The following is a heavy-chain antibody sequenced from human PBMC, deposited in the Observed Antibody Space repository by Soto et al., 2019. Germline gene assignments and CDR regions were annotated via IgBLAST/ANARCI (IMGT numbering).Heavy chain of an antibody. V-gene: IGHV3-23*01. D-gene: IGHD6-19*01. CDR1: GFTFSSYA. CDR3: ARRSSGWYFDY. Sequence: VQVLESGGGLVQPGGSLRLSCAASGFTFSSYAMNWVRQAPGKGLEWVSVISGSGGSTYYADSVKGRFTISRHNSKNTLYLQMNSLRAEDTAVYYCARRSSGWYFDYWGQGTLVTVSS. CDR2: ISGSGGST. J-gene: IGHJ4*02.